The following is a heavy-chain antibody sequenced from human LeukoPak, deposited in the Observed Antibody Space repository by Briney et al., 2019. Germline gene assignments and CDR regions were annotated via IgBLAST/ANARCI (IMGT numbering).Heavy chain of an antibody. D-gene: IGHD2-21*02. Sequence: ASVKVSCKASGYTFTSYGISWVRQAPGLGLEWMGWISAYNGNTNYAQKFQGRVTITADKSTSTAYMELSSLRSEDTAVYYCASSPYCGGDCYSFDYWGQGTLVTVSS. CDR3: ASSPYCGGDCYSFDY. CDR1: GYTFTSYG. J-gene: IGHJ4*02. CDR2: ISAYNGNT. V-gene: IGHV1-18*04.